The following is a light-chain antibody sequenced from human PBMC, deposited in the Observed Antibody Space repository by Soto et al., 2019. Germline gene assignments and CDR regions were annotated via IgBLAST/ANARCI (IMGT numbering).Light chain of an antibody. J-gene: IGLJ3*02. CDR2: ANS. Sequence: QSVLTQPHSVSGAPGQRVTISCTGSSSNIGAGYDVHWYLQLPGTAPKLLISANSNRPSGVPDRFSGSKSGTSASLAITGLQAEDEAHYYCQSYDSSLSAWVFGGGTKLTVL. CDR3: QSYDSSLSAWV. V-gene: IGLV1-40*01. CDR1: SSNIGAGYD.